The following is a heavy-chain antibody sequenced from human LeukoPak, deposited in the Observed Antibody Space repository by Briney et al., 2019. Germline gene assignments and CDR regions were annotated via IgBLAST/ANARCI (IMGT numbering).Heavy chain of an antibody. CDR1: GFTFSDYW. J-gene: IGHJ4*02. D-gene: IGHD3-22*01. Sequence: GGSLRLSCAASGFTFSDYWMSWVRQAPGKGLEWVANIKRDGSEKYYVDSVKGRFTISRDNSKNTLYLQMNSLRAEDTAVYYCAKARYYYDSSGPTDYWGQGTLVTVSS. V-gene: IGHV3-7*03. CDR3: AKARYYYDSSGPTDY. CDR2: IKRDGSEK.